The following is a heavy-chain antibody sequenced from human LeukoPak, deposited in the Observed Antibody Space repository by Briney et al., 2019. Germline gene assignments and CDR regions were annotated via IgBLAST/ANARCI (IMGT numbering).Heavy chain of an antibody. V-gene: IGHV1-18*01. CDR3: ARAERYSSGWYPGASFDI. CDR1: GYTFTSFG. CDR2: ISAYNGNT. J-gene: IGHJ3*02. D-gene: IGHD6-19*01. Sequence: ASVKVSCKASGYTFTSFGITWVRQAPGQGLEWMGWISAYNGNTNYAQKLQGRVTITRNTSISTAYMELSSLRSEDTAVYYCARAERYSSGWYPGASFDIWGQGTMVTVSS.